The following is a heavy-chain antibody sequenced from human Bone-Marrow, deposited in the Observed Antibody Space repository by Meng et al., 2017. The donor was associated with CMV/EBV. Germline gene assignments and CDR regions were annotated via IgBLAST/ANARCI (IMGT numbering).Heavy chain of an antibody. J-gene: IGHJ4*02. V-gene: IGHV1-2*02. CDR2: INPNSGGT. CDR3: ARVWGFWSGYYRPAVYFDY. CDR1: GYTFTGYY. D-gene: IGHD3-3*01. Sequence: ASVKVSCKASGYTFTGYYMHWVRQAPGQGLEWMGWINPNSGGTNYAQKFQGRATMTRDTSISTAYMELSRLRSDDTAVYYCARVWGFWSGYYRPAVYFDYWGQGTLVTFSS.